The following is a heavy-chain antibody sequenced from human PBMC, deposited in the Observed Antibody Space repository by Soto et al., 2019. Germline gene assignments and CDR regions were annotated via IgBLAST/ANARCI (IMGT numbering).Heavy chain of an antibody. V-gene: IGHV6-1*01. D-gene: IGHD3-16*01. CDR3: ARTGGATDS. J-gene: IGHJ4*02. Sequence: PSQTLSLTCAISGDSVSSNSAAWNWIRQSPSRGFEWLGRTYYRSKWYNEYAVSVKGRISINSDTSKNHFSLQLNSVTPEDTAVYYCARTGGATDSWGQGTLVTVPQ. CDR1: GDSVSSNSAA. CDR2: TYYRSKWYN.